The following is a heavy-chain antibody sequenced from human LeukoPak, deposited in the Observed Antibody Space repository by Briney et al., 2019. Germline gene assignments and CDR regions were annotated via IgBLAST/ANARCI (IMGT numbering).Heavy chain of an antibody. CDR3: ARGSSSIGFDI. Sequence: GGSLRLSCAASGFTFSSYWMHWVRQAPGKGLVWVSRINSDGSSTSYADSVKGRFTISRDNAKNSLYLQMNTLRAEDTAVYYCARGSSSIGFDIWGQGTMVIVSS. J-gene: IGHJ3*02. V-gene: IGHV3-74*01. CDR1: GFTFSSYW. CDR2: INSDGSST. D-gene: IGHD6-19*01.